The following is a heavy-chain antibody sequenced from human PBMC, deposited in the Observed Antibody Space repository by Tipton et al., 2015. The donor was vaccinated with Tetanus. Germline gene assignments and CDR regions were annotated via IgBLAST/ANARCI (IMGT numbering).Heavy chain of an antibody. Sequence: GLVKPSETLSLTCSVSGASLRGGDYHWSWIRQPPGKGLEWLAYISGSGASNSNYYLKSRITMTHDTSKNHFSLNLTSVTAADTAIYYCASPIKQWLVPLDLWGQGILVTVSS. J-gene: IGHJ5*02. D-gene: IGHD6-19*01. CDR3: ASPIKQWLVPLDL. CDR2: ISGSGAS. CDR1: GASLRGGDYH. V-gene: IGHV4-61*08.